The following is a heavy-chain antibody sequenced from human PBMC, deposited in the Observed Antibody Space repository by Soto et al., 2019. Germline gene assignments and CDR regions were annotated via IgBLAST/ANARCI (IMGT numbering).Heavy chain of an antibody. Sequence: EVQLVESGGGLIQPGGSLRLSCAVSGFTVSNNYMSWVRQAPGKGLEGVSVIYSGGYTAYGDSVKGRFTISRDNSKNTLLLKRKSGGADGTAVYYGGTQGGGGGYWGQGTLVTVSS. V-gene: IGHV3-53*01. J-gene: IGHJ4*02. CDR1: GFTVSNNY. CDR3: GTQGGGGGY. D-gene: IGHD3-16*01. CDR2: IYSGGYT.